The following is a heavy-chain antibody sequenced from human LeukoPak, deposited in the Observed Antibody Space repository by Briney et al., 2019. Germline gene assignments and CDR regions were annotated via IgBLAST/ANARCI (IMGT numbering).Heavy chain of an antibody. J-gene: IGHJ4*02. CDR2: IKQDGSVK. Sequence: GGSLRLSCAASGFTFSSYWMSWVRQAPGKGLEWVANIKQDGSVKYYVDSVKGRFTISRDNAKISLYLQMNSLRAEDTAVYYCARDLSAYYGSGSYFYWGQGTLVTVSS. CDR1: GFTFSSYW. CDR3: ARDLSAYYGSGSYFY. D-gene: IGHD3-10*01. V-gene: IGHV3-7*01.